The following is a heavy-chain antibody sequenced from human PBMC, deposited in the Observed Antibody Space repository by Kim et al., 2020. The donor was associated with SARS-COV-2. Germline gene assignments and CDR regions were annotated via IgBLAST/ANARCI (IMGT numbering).Heavy chain of an antibody. D-gene: IGHD2-2*01. Sequence: GGSLRLSCAASGFTFDDYAMHWVRQAPGKGLEWVSGISWNSGSIGYADSVKGRFTISRDNAKNSLYLQMNSLRAEDTALYYCAKAYCSSTSCLNWFDPWGQGTLVTVSS. V-gene: IGHV3-9*01. CDR2: ISWNSGSI. CDR1: GFTFDDYA. CDR3: AKAYCSSTSCLNWFDP. J-gene: IGHJ5*02.